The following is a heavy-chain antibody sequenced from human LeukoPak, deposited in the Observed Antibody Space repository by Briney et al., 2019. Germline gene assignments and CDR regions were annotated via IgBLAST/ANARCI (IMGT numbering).Heavy chain of an antibody. Sequence: PSETLSLTCAVYGGSFSGYYWSWIGQPPGKGREGFGEINHSGSTNYNPSLKSRVTISVDTSKNQFSLKLSSVTAADTAVYYCASMGSGSYNYYYYMDVWGKGTTVTISS. V-gene: IGHV4-34*01. CDR1: GGSFSGYY. CDR3: ASMGSGSYNYYYYMDV. D-gene: IGHD3-10*01. J-gene: IGHJ6*03. CDR2: INHSGST.